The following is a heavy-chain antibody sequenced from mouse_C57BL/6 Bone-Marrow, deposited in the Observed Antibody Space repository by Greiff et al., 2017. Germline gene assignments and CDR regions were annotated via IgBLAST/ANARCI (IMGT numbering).Heavy chain of an antibody. J-gene: IGHJ2*01. V-gene: IGHV14-4*01. CDR2: IDTENGDT. Sequence: VQLKESGAELVRPGASVKLSCTASGFNIKDDYMHWVKQRPEQGLEWIGWIDTENGDTEDASKFQGKATITADTSSNTAYLQLSSLTSEDTAVYYCTVVNYWCQGTTLTVSS. CDR3: TVVNY. CDR1: GFNIKDDY.